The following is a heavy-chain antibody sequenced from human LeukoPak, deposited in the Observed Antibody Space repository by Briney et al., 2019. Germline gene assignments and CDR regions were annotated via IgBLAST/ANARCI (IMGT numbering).Heavy chain of an antibody. V-gene: IGHV3-11*03. D-gene: IGHD3-10*01. J-gene: IGHJ4*02. CDR1: GFTFSDYY. CDR2: ISSSSSYT. Sequence: GGSLRLSCAASGFTFSDYYMSWIRQAPGKGLEGVSYISSSSSYTNYADSVKGRFTISRDNAKNSLYLQMNSLRAEDTAVYYCASAGSGSYYDYYWGQGTLVTVSS. CDR3: ASAGSGSYYDYY.